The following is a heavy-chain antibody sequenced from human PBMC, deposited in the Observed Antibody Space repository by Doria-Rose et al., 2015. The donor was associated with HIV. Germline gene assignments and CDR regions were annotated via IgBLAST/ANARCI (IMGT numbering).Heavy chain of an antibody. Sequence: EVQLLESGGGLVQPGGSLRLSCSASGFTFSSYEMNWVRQAPGKGLEWVSYITSSDTAIFYADSVKGRFTISRDNAKNSLYLQMNSLRIEDTAVYYCARERVESDYYYYGMDVWGQGTTVIVSS. V-gene: IGHV3-48*03. CDR2: ITSSDTAI. CDR3: ARERVESDYYYYGMDV. J-gene: IGHJ6*02. D-gene: IGHD3-3*01. CDR1: GFTFSSYE.